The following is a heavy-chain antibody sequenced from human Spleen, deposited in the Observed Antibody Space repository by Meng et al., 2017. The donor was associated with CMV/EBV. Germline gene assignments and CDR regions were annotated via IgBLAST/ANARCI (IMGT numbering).Heavy chain of an antibody. CDR3: ARVAGTVPPTYSGSYYSFDY. Sequence: FTTYYIHWVRQAPGQGLEWMGLIDPSGGSTTYAQKFQGRVTLTRDTSTSTVYMELSSLRSEDTVVYYCARVAGTVPPTYSGSYYSFDYWGQGTLVTVSS. D-gene: IGHD1-26*01. J-gene: IGHJ4*02. V-gene: IGHV1-46*01. CDR1: FTTYY. CDR2: IDPSGGST.